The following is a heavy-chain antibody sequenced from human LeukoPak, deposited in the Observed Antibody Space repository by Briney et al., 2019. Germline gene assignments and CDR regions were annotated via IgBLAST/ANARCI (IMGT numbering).Heavy chain of an antibody. CDR2: ISDSGGST. CDR3: AKLRSSGYYFDASDM. V-gene: IGHV3-23*01. Sequence: GGSLRLSCAASGFTFNSYAMSWVRQSPGKGLEWVSGISDSGGSTYSSDSVKGRFTISRDNSKNTLYLQMNSLRAEDTAVYYCAKLRSSGYYFDASDMWGQGTMVTVSS. D-gene: IGHD3-22*01. CDR1: GFTFNSYA. J-gene: IGHJ3*02.